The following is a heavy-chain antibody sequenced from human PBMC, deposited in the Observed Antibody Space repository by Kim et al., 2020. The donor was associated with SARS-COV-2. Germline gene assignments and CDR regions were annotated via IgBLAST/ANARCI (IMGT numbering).Heavy chain of an antibody. V-gene: IGHV1-46*01. D-gene: IGHD2-15*01. Sequence: ASVKVSCKASGYTFTSYYMHWVRQAPGQGLEWMGIINPSGGSTSYAQKFQGRVTMTRDTSTSTVYMELSSLRSEDTAVYYCARSRYCSGGSCYHYYGMDVWGQGTTVTVSS. CDR1: GYTFTSYY. CDR3: ARSRYCSGGSCYHYYGMDV. J-gene: IGHJ6*02. CDR2: INPSGGST.